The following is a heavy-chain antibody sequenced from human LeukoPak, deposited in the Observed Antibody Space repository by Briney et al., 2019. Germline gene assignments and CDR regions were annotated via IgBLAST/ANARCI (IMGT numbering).Heavy chain of an antibody. CDR1: GGTFSSYT. V-gene: IGHV1-69*02. Sequence: SVKVSCKASGGTFSSYTISWARQAPGQGLEWMGRIIPILGIANYAQKFQGRVTITADKSTSTAYMELSSLRSEDTAVYYRARISRSYDRSCYSPHYYYYGMDVWGQGTTVTGPS. J-gene: IGHJ6*01. CDR2: IIPILGIA. D-gene: IGHD3-22*01. CDR3: ARISRSYDRSCYSPHYYYYGMDV.